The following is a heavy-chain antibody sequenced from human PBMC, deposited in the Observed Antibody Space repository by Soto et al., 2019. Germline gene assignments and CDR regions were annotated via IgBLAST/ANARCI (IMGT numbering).Heavy chain of an antibody. CDR3: ARAGQVGSGGRL. D-gene: IGHD6-19*01. V-gene: IGHV1-69*12. J-gene: IGHJ4*02. CDR2: IIPLFHTP. CDR1: GGTFSTYA. Sequence: QVQLVQSGAEVKRPGSSVKVSCKASGGTFSTYAINWVRQAPGQGLEWMGGIIPLFHTPNYVKKFQGRVTITADESTTTAYMELSSPTSEGTATYYCARAGQVGSGGRLWGQGTLVTVSS.